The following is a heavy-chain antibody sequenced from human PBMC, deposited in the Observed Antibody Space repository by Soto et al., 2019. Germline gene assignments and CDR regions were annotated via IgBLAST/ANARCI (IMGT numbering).Heavy chain of an antibody. Sequence: QVQLVQSGAEVKKPGSSVNVSCKASGGTFSTDDVSWVRQAPGQGLEWMGGINPIFGTPNYARNFQGRITITADRSTSTAYMELSSLRSADTDFYYCATVATTARFFDVWGRGTLITVSS. D-gene: IGHD1-1*01. CDR1: GGTFSTDD. CDR2: INPIFGTP. CDR3: ATVATTARFFDV. V-gene: IGHV1-69*06. J-gene: IGHJ2*01.